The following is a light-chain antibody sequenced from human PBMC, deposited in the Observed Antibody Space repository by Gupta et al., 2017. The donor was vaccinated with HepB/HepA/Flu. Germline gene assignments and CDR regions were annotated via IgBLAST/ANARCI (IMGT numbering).Light chain of an antibody. J-gene: IGLJ2*01. CDR2: QDN. V-gene: IGLV3-1*01. Sequence: SYELTQAPSVSVSPGQTASINCSGDRLGDKYSFWSQQKPCHSPVLVICQDNKRPSGIPERFSGSNSGNTATLTISGTQAMDEADYYCQALYSSTAYVVIGGGTKLTVL. CDR3: QALYSSTAYVV. CDR1: RLGDKY.